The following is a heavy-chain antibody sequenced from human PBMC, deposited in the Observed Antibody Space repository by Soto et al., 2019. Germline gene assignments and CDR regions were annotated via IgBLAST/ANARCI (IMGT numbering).Heavy chain of an antibody. CDR3: VRVGGYYGDFPNFDY. J-gene: IGHJ4*02. CDR1: GSPISPFY. D-gene: IGHD4-17*01. Sequence: XAILSLTFSVSGSPISPFYWSWIRQSPGKGLEWIGYIYYTGSTKYNPSLKSRVTISVETTKKQFSLRLRSVTAADTAVYYCVRVGGYYGDFPNFDYWGQGTLVTVSS. CDR2: IYYTGST. V-gene: IGHV4-59*01.